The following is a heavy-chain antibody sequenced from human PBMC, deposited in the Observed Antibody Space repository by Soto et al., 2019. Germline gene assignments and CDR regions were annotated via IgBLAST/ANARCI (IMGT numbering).Heavy chain of an antibody. CDR1: GGSFSGYY. CDR2: INHSGST. V-gene: IGHV4-34*01. CDR3: ARGKPFIDY. Sequence: SKTLSLTCAVYGGSFSGYYRSWIRQPPGKGLEWIGEINHSGSTNYNPSLKSRVTISVDTSKNQFPLKLSSVTAADTAVYYCARGKPFIDYWGQGTLVTVSS. J-gene: IGHJ4*02.